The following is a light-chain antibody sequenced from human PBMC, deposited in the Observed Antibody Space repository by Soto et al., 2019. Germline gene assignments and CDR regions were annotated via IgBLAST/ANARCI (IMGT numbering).Light chain of an antibody. CDR2: DVS. CDR1: SSDVGGYNY. V-gene: IGLV2-14*03. J-gene: IGLJ1*01. CDR3: SSNTSNSYHYV. Sequence: QSALTQPASVSGSPGQSITISCTGTSSDVGGYNYVSWYQQHPVKAPKLMIYDVSKRPSGISTRFSGSKSGNSASLTISWLQAEDEADYYCSSNTSNSYHYVLGTDNQVTVL.